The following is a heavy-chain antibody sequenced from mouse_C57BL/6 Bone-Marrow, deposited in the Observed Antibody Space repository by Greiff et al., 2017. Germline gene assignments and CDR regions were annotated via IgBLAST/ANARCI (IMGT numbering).Heavy chain of an antibody. CDR3: TRGGGDY. Sequence: QVQLQQSGAELVRPGASVTLSCKASGYTFTDYEMHWVKQTPVHGLEWIGAIDPETGGTAYNQKFKGKAILTADKSSSTAYMELRSLTSEDSAGXDCTRGGGDYWGQGTSVTVSS. J-gene: IGHJ4*01. CDR2: IDPETGGT. V-gene: IGHV1-15*01. CDR1: GYTFTDYE.